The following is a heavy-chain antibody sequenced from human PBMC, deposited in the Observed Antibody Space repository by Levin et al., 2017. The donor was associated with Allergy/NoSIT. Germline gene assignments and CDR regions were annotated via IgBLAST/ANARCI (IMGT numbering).Heavy chain of an antibody. CDR1: GFTFSSYA. V-gene: IGHV3-23*01. CDR2: ISGSGGST. J-gene: IGHJ4*02. Sequence: PGGSLRLSCAASGFTFSSYAMSWVRQAPGKGLEWVSAISGSGGSTNYADSVKGRFTISRDNSKNTLYLQMNSLRAEDTAVYYCAKDPVPVTTGLIYYFDYWGQGTLVTVSS. D-gene: IGHD4-17*01. CDR3: AKDPVPVTTGLIYYFDY.